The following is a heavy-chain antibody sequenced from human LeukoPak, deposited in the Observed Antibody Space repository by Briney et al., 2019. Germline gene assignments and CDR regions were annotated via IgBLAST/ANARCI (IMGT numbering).Heavy chain of an antibody. CDR3: ARHVISFGESYSQYSFDY. Sequence: SETLSLTCTVSGGSINGFYWSWIRQPPGRRLEWIGYISYSGSTYCRPSLKSRHTMSLDTSQNQFSLRLNSVTAADTAIYYCARHVISFGESYSQYSFDYWGQGSLVTVSS. J-gene: IGHJ4*02. D-gene: IGHD3-10*01. CDR2: ISYSGST. CDR1: GGSINGFY. V-gene: IGHV4-59*08.